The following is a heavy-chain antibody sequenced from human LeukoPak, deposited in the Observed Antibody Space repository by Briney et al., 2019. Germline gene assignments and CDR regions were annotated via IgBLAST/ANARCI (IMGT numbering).Heavy chain of an antibody. Sequence: GRSLRLSCAASGFTFDDFALHWVRQAPGKGLEWVSGISWNSGTIGYADSVKGRFTISRDNAKNSLYLQMNSLRPEDTALYYCGKDIASTRCYYMDVWGKGTTVTVSS. D-gene: IGHD3-3*02. CDR2: ISWNSGTI. CDR3: GKDIASTRCYYMDV. V-gene: IGHV3-9*01. J-gene: IGHJ6*03. CDR1: GFTFDDFA.